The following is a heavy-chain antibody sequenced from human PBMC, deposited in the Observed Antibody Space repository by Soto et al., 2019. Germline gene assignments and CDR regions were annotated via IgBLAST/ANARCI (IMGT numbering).Heavy chain of an antibody. CDR3: ARGGRGYSSAPRYYFDY. CDR1: GGSFSSNP. CDR2: IIPIFATV. Sequence: QVQLVQSGSEVKKPGSSVKVSCEASGGSFSSNPISWVRQAPGQGLEWMAGIIPIFATVHYAQKFQGRVTITADESTSTAYMELTSLRSEDTAVYFCARGGRGYSSAPRYYFDYWGQGTLVTVS. V-gene: IGHV1-69*01. D-gene: IGHD5-18*01. J-gene: IGHJ4*02.